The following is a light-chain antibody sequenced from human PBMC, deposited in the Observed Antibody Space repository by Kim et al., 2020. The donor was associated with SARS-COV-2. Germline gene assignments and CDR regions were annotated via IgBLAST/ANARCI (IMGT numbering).Light chain of an antibody. V-gene: IGLV3-19*01. CDR1: SLRSYY. J-gene: IGLJ3*02. CDR2: GKN. Sequence: SSELTQDPAVSVALGHTVRITCQGDSLRSYYASWYQQKPGQAPVLVIYGKNNRPSGIPDRFSGSSSGNTASLTITGAQAEDEADYYCNSRDSSGNHWVFGGGTQLTVL. CDR3: NSRDSSGNHWV.